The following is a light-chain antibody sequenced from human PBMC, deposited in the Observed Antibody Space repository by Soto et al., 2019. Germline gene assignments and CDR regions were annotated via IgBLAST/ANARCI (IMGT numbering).Light chain of an antibody. CDR3: QQFNNWPRT. J-gene: IGKJ1*01. V-gene: IGKV3-15*01. CDR2: DAS. CDR1: QSVSSK. Sequence: EIVMTQSPATLSVSAGERATLSCRASQSVSSKLAWYQQKPGQAPRLLIYDASTRATGIPARFSGSGSGTEFTLTISSLQSEDFAVYYCQQFNNWPRTFGQGTKVDIK.